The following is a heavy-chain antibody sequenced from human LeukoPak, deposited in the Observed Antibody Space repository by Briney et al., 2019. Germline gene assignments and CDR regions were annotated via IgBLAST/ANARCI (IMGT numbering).Heavy chain of an antibody. J-gene: IGHJ5*02. Sequence: TASETLSLTCTVSGGSISSYYWSWIRQPPGKGLEWIGYIYYSGSTNYNPSLESRVTISVDTSKNQFSLKLSSVTAADTAVYYCARGVYIYDFWSGYTPNWFDPWGQGTLVTVSS. D-gene: IGHD3-3*01. CDR3: ARGVYIYDFWSGYTPNWFDP. CDR1: GGSISSYY. CDR2: IYYSGST. V-gene: IGHV4-59*01.